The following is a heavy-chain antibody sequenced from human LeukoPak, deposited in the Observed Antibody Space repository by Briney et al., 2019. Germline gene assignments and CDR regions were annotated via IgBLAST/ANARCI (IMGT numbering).Heavy chain of an antibody. CDR1: GFTFSSYS. CDR2: ISSNSSYI. CDR3: ARGHLHYYGSGRPPG. J-gene: IGHJ4*02. Sequence: GGSLRLSCAASGFTFSSYSMNWVRQAPGKGLEWVSSISSNSSYIYYADSVKGRFTISRDNAKNSLYLQTNSLRAEDTAVYYCARGHLHYYGSGRPPGWGQGTLVTVSS. D-gene: IGHD3-10*01. V-gene: IGHV3-21*01.